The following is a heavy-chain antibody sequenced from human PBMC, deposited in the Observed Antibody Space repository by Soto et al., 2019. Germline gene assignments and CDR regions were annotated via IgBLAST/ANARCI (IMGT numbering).Heavy chain of an antibody. D-gene: IGHD5-18*01. J-gene: IGHJ2*01. CDR3: ASLPYSYGAYWYFDL. V-gene: IGHV4-31*03. Sequence: QVQLQESGPGLVKPSQTLSLTCTVSGGSISSGGYYWSWIRQHPGKGLEWIGYIYYSGSTYYNPSLESRVTISVDTSKNQFSLKLSSVTAADTAVYYCASLPYSYGAYWYFDLWGRGTLVTVSS. CDR2: IYYSGST. CDR1: GGSISSGGYY.